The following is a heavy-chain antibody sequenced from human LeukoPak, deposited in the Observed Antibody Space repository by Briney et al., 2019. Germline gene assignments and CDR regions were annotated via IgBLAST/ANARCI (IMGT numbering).Heavy chain of an antibody. D-gene: IGHD3-9*01. CDR2: IYPGDSDT. CDR3: ARHGGNYDILTGYYIGWFDP. Sequence: GESLKISCKGSGYSFTSYWIGWVRQMPGKGLEWMGIIYPGDSDTRYSPSFQGQVTISADKSISTAYLQWSSLKASDTAMYYCARHGGNYDILTGYYIGWFDPWGQGTLVTVSS. V-gene: IGHV5-51*01. J-gene: IGHJ5*02. CDR1: GYSFTSYW.